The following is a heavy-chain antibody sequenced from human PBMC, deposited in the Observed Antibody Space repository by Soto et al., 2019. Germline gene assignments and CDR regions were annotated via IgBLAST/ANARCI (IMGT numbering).Heavy chain of an antibody. CDR1: GFTFTSSA. J-gene: IGHJ5*02. Sequence: GASVKVSCKASGFTFTSSAVQWVRQARGQRLEWIGWIVVGSGNTNYAQKFQERVTITRDMSTSTAYMELSSLRSEDTAVYYCAAKPGGYSSGWYSFDPWGQGTLVTVSS. CDR2: IVVGSGNT. V-gene: IGHV1-58*01. D-gene: IGHD6-19*01. CDR3: AAKPGGYSSGWYSFDP.